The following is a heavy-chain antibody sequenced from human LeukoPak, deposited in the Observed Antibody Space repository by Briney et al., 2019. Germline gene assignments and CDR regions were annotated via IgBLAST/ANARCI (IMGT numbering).Heavy chain of an antibody. CDR2: IYSGGST. V-gene: IGHV3-66*01. J-gene: IGHJ4*02. CDR3: VSSDSSGYYFFDY. CDR1: GFTVSSNY. Sequence: GGSLRLSCAASGFTVSSNYMSWVRQAPGKGLEWVSVIYSGGSTYYADSVKGRFTISRDNSKSTLYLQMNSLRAEDTAVYYCVSSDSSGYYFFDYWGQGTLVTVSS. D-gene: IGHD3-22*01.